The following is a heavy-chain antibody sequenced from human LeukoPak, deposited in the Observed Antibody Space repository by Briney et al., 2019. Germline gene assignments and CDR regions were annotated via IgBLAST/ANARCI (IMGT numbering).Heavy chain of an antibody. V-gene: IGHV4-59*01. CDR1: GGSISSYY. J-gene: IGHJ3*02. Sequence: PSETLSLTCTVSGGSISSYYWSWIRQPPGKGLEWIGYIYYSGSTNYNPSLKSRVTISVDTSKNQFSLKLSSVTAADTAVYYCARVLPTVVTTFDIWGQGIMVTVSS. CDR3: ARVLPTVVTTFDI. D-gene: IGHD4-23*01. CDR2: IYYSGST.